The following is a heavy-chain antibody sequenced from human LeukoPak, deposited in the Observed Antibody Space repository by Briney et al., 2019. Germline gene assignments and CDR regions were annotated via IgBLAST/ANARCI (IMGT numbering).Heavy chain of an antibody. CDR2: INHSGST. Sequence: SETLSLTCAVYGGSFSGYYWSWIRQPPGKGLEWIGEINHSGSTNYNPSLKSRVTISVDTSKNQFSLKLSSVTAADTAVYYCARPGDGYSSDYWGQGTLVTVSS. D-gene: IGHD5-24*01. J-gene: IGHJ4*02. CDR3: ARPGDGYSSDY. V-gene: IGHV4-34*01. CDR1: GGSFSGYY.